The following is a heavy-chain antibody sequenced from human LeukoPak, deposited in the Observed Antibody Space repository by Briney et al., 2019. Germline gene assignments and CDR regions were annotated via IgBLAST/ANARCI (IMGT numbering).Heavy chain of an antibody. Sequence: GGSLRLSCVASGFTFSNYAMNWVRQAAGKGLKWVSSVSSSGTYIYYADTDSVKGRFTISRDNAKNSVYLQMNSLRVEDTALYYCARGNGNYRYYFDYWGQGTLVTVSS. CDR3: ARGNGNYRYYFDY. CDR2: VSSSGTYI. D-gene: IGHD1-7*01. J-gene: IGHJ4*02. CDR1: GFTFSNYA. V-gene: IGHV3-21*01.